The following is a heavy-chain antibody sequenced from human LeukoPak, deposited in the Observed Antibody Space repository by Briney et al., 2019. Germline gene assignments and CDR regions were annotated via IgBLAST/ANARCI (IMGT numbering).Heavy chain of an antibody. V-gene: IGHV3-23*01. CDR3: AVFFMVRGVIGQYYFDH. D-gene: IGHD3-10*01. Sequence: GGSLRLSCAASGFRFSNYAMSWVRQAPGKGLEWVATISGSGDKSFYADSVKGLFTISRDNFKNTLYLQMNSLRAEDTAVYYCAVFFMVRGVIGQYYFDHWGQGTLVTVSS. J-gene: IGHJ4*02. CDR1: GFRFSNYA. CDR2: ISGSGDKS.